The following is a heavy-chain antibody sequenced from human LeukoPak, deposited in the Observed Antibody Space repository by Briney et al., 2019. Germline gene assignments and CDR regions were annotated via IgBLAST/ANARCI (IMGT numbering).Heavy chain of an antibody. V-gene: IGHV3-21*01. CDR1: GFSFSNAW. CDR2: ISGSSRYI. Sequence: GGSLRLSCATSGFSFSNAWMNWVRQAAGKGLEWVSSISGSSRYIYYADSVKGRFTISRDNAKNSLYLQMNSLRAEDTAVYYCARGYSGYDFRDGFDYWGQGTLVTVSS. CDR3: ARGYSGYDFRDGFDY. D-gene: IGHD5-12*01. J-gene: IGHJ4*02.